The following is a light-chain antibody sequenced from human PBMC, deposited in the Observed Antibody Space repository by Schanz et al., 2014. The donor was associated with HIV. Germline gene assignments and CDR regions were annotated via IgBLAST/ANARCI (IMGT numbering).Light chain of an antibody. J-gene: IGKJ4*01. CDR3: QQLASYPLT. CDR1: QGISSY. CDR2: AAS. Sequence: IQLTQSPSSLSAFVGDRVTITCRASQGISSYLAWNQQKPGRPPKVLIYAASTLPNGVPSRFSGSGSGTDFTLTISSLQPEDFATYYCQQLASYPLTFGGGTKVQIK. V-gene: IGKV1-9*01.